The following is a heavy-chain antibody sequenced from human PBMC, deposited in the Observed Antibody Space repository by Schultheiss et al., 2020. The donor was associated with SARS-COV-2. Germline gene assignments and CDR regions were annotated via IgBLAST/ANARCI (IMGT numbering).Heavy chain of an antibody. CDR1: GFSLSNARMG. D-gene: IGHD2-2*01. Sequence: SGPTLVKPTETLTLTCTVSGFSLSNARMGVSWIRQPPGKALEWLAHIFSNDEKSYSTSLKSRLTISKDTSKSQVVLTMTNMDPVDTATYYCARTAVVPAAFILNYYYYYMDVWGKGTTVTVSS. V-gene: IGHV2-26*01. CDR3: ARTAVVPAAFILNYYYYYMDV. J-gene: IGHJ6*03. CDR2: IFSNDEK.